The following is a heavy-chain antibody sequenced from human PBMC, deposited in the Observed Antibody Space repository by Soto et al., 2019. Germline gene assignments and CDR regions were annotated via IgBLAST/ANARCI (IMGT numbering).Heavy chain of an antibody. V-gene: IGHV1-18*01. Sequence: VQLVQSGAEVKKPGASVKVSCKASGYTFTSYGISWVRQAPGQGLEWMGWISAYNGNTNYAQKLQGRVTMTTDTSTSTAYMELRSLRSDDTAVYYCARGIVVVPAASSHYGMDVWGQGTTVTVSS. D-gene: IGHD2-2*01. CDR1: GYTFTSYG. CDR3: ARGIVVVPAASSHYGMDV. J-gene: IGHJ6*02. CDR2: ISAYNGNT.